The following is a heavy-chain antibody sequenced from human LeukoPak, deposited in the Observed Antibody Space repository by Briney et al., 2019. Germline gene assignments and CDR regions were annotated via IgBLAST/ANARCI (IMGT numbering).Heavy chain of an antibody. CDR2: MNPNSGNT. V-gene: IGHV1-8*01. J-gene: IGHJ4*02. CDR1: GYTFTSYD. CDR3: ERGGPTTYYYDSSGPNDY. D-gene: IGHD3-22*01. Sequence: ASVKVSCKASGYTFTSYDINWVRQATGQGLEWMGWMNPNSGNTGYAQKFQGRVTMTRNTSISTAYMELSSLRSEDTAVYYCERGGPTTYYYDSSGPNDYWGQGTLVTVSS.